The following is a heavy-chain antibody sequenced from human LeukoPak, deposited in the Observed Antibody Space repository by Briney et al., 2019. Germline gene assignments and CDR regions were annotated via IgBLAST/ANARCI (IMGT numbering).Heavy chain of an antibody. D-gene: IGHD3-22*01. Sequence: GGSLRLSCAASGFTFSSYEMNWVRQAPGKGLEWVSYISSSGSTIYYADSVKGRFTISRDNSKNTLYLQMNSLRAEDTAVYYCAKDVLGDSSAYWGQGTLVTVSS. V-gene: IGHV3-48*03. CDR2: ISSSGSTI. J-gene: IGHJ4*02. CDR1: GFTFSSYE. CDR3: AKDVLGDSSAY.